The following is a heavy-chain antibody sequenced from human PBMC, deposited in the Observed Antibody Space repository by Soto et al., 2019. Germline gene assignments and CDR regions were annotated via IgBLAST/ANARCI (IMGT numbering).Heavy chain of an antibody. CDR3: ARVARITLIRSYYSLVV. CDR1: GGTFDSYA. V-gene: IGHV1-69*13. CDR2: ITPVFRAA. J-gene: IGHJ6*02. Sequence: SVKVSCKALGGTFDSYAVSWVRQAPGQGLAWVGGITPVFRAADYAQKFQGRVTITGDLYTRTSDMELTSLRSDCTAVYDCARVARITLIRSYYSLVVWGQGTTVTAAS. D-gene: IGHD3-10*01.